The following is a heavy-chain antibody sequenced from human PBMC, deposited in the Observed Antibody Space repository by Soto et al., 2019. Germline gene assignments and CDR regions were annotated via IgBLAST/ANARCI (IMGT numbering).Heavy chain of an antibody. D-gene: IGHD6-19*01. CDR3: ARTRAVWFDP. CDR2: SYYSGST. V-gene: IGHV4-39*01. CDR1: GGSISSSSYY. J-gene: IGHJ5*02. Sequence: QLQLQESGPGLVKPSETLSLTCTVSGGSISSSSYYWGWIRQPPGKGLEWIGSSYYSGSTYYNPSLKSRVTISVDTSKNQFSLKLSSVTAADTAVYYCARTRAVWFDPWGQGTLVTVSS.